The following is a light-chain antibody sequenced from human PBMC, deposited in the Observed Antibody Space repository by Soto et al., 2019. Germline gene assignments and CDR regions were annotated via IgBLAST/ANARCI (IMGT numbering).Light chain of an antibody. V-gene: IGKV1-9*01. CDR3: QQLNSYPFT. Sequence: IQLNQYPSSLSASVGDRVTITCRASQGVSSYLAWYQQKPGKAPNLLIYAASTLQSGVPSRFSGSGSGTDFTLTISSLQPEDFATYYCQQLNSYPFTFGQGTRLEIK. J-gene: IGKJ5*01. CDR1: QGVSSY. CDR2: AAS.